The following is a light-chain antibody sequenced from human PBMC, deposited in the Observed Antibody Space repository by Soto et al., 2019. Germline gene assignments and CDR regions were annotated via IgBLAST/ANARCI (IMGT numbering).Light chain of an antibody. CDR3: QQYSGSPYT. CDR2: GAS. V-gene: IGKV3-20*01. Sequence: EIVLTQSPDTLSLSPGERATLSCRASQSISSTYLAWYQQKPGQAPRLLIHGASTRATGIPDRFSGSVSGTDFTLTISRLEPEDFAVYYCQQYSGSPYTFGQGTKLEIK. CDR1: QSISSTY. J-gene: IGKJ2*01.